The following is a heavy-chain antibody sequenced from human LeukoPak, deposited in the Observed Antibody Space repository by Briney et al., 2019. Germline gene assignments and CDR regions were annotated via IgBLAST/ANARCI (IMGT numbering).Heavy chain of an antibody. J-gene: IGHJ5*02. CDR3: ARGGITGTSFDP. V-gene: IGHV1-24*01. D-gene: IGHD1-20*01. CDR1: GYTLTELS. CDR2: FDPEDGET. Sequence: ASVKVSCKVSGYTLTELSMHWVRQAPGKGLEWMGGFDPEDGETIYAQKFQGRVTMTEDTSTDTAYMELSSLRSEDTAVYYCARGGITGTSFDPWGQGTLVTVSS.